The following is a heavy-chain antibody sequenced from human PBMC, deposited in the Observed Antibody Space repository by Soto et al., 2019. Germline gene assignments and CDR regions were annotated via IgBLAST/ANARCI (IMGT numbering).Heavy chain of an antibody. CDR3: ARAYYDSSGYLDY. Sequence: SETLSLTCTVSGGSISSGGYYWSWIRQPPGKGLEWIGYIFYTGSIYYNPSLKSRLTISVDTSKNQFSLKLSSVTAADTAVYYCARAYYDSSGYLDYWGQGTLVTVSS. CDR2: IFYTGSI. V-gene: IGHV4-30-4*01. CDR1: GGSISSGGYY. J-gene: IGHJ4*02. D-gene: IGHD3-22*01.